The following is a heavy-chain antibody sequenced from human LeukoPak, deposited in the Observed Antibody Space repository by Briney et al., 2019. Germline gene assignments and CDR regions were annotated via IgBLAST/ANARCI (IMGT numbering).Heavy chain of an antibody. J-gene: IGHJ4*02. CDR3: ARVVASSGYPVDY. Sequence: PGGSLRLSCAASRFTFSSYSMNWVRQAPGKGLEWVSYISSSSSAIYYADSVKGRFTISRDNAKNSLYLQMNSLRAEDTSVYYCARVVASSGYPVDYWGQGTLVTVSS. CDR2: ISSSSSAI. D-gene: IGHD3-3*01. CDR1: RFTFSSYS. V-gene: IGHV3-48*01.